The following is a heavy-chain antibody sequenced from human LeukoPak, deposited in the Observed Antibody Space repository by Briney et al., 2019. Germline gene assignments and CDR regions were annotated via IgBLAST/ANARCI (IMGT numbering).Heavy chain of an antibody. J-gene: IGHJ4*02. Sequence: GGSLRLSCAASGSAFSTYWMDWVRQAPGKGLEWVGNINQDGSVKHYVDSVRGRFTISRDNARNSVYLQMSALRVEDTAVYYCTRDFVFWGQGTLVTVSS. V-gene: IGHV3-7*01. CDR3: TRDFVF. D-gene: IGHD3-3*01. CDR2: INQDGSVK. CDR1: GSAFSTYW.